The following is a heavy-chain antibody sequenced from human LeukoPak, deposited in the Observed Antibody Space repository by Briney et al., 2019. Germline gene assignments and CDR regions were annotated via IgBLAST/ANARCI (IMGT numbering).Heavy chain of an antibody. Sequence: GGSLRLSCEASGFTFGSHAMYWVRQAPGKGLEWVAGIFGSGGSPHYADPVKGRFTISRDNSRNTVYLQINSLRPEDTAVYYCGKTTVGYSSGQKPAWPVDYWGQGTLVTVSS. D-gene: IGHD6-19*01. CDR2: IFGSGGSP. CDR3: GKTTVGYSSGQKPAWPVDY. J-gene: IGHJ4*02. V-gene: IGHV3-23*01. CDR1: GFTFGSHA.